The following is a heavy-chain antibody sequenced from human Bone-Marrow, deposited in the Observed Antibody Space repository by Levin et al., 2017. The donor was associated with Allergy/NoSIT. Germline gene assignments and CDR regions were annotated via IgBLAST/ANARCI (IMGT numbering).Heavy chain of an antibody. V-gene: IGHV1-69*13. D-gene: IGHD2-21*01. CDR1: GGSFSNFP. CDR3: AIGYCGGESCYSWYYDV. J-gene: IGHJ2*01. CDR2: IIPIFETS. Sequence: GASVKVSCKASGGSFSNFPISWVRQAPGQGLVWMGGIIPIFETSNYAQEFQGRVTITADESTSTAYMELSSLRSEDTAVYYCAIGYCGGESCYSWYYDVWGRGTLVAVSS.